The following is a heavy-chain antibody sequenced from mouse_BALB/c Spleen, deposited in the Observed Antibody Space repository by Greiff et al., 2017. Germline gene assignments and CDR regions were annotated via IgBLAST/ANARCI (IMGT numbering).Heavy chain of an antibody. CDR2: ISYSGST. Sequence: DVKLQESGPGLVKPSQSLSLTCTVTGYSITSDYAWNWIRQFPGNKLEWMGYISYSGSTSYNPSLKSRISITRDTSKNQFFLQLNSVTTEDTATYYCARGGYEGAMDYWGQGTSVTVSS. CDR3: ARGGYEGAMDY. CDR1: GYSITSDYA. V-gene: IGHV3-2*02. D-gene: IGHD2-14*01. J-gene: IGHJ4*01.